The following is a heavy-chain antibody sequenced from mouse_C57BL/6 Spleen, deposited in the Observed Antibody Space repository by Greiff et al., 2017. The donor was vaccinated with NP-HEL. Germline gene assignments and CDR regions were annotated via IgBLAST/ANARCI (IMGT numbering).Heavy chain of an antibody. J-gene: IGHJ2*01. CDR2: IDPSDSYT. D-gene: IGHD3-3*01. V-gene: IGHV1-50*01. CDR3: ARGGDRHYFDY. Sequence: VQLQQPGAELVKPGASVKLSCKASGYTFTSYWMQWVKQRPGQGLEWIGEIDPSDSYTNYNQKFKGKATLTVDTSSSTAYMQLSSLTSEDSAVYYCARGGDRHYFDYWGQGTTLTVSS. CDR1: GYTFTSYW.